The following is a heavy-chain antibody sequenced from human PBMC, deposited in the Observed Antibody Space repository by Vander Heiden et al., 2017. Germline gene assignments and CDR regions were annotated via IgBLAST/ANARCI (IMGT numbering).Heavy chain of an antibody. D-gene: IGHD1-20*01. V-gene: IGHV3-23*01. CDR2: ISGSGSNT. Sequence: VQLLESGGGVVQPGRSLRLSCAASGLPFRSTAMNCDLSAPGKGLEWVSVISGSGSNTYYADSVKGRFTISRDNSKNTLYLQMSSLRAEDTAVYYCAKDFGDNGFYYGLDVWGQGTTVTVSS. CDR1: GLPFRSTA. CDR3: AKDFGDNGFYYGLDV. J-gene: IGHJ6*02.